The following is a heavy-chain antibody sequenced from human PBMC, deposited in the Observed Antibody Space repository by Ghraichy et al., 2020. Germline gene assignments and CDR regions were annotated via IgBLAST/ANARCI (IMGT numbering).Heavy chain of an antibody. CDR1: GFTFDDYT. D-gene: IGHD6-13*01. V-gene: IGHV3-43*01. J-gene: IGHJ6*02. CDR3: AKDIRAAAGLSNQNYYYYGMDV. Sequence: GSLRLSCAASGFTFDDYTMHWVRQAPGKGLEWVSLISWDGGSTYYADSVKGRFTISRDNSKNSLYLQMNSLRTEDTALYYCAKDIRAAAGLSNQNYYYYGMDVWGQGTTVTVSS. CDR2: ISWDGGST.